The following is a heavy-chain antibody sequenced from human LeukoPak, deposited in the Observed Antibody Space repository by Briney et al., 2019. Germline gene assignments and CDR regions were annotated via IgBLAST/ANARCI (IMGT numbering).Heavy chain of an antibody. D-gene: IGHD3-10*02. V-gene: IGHV3-49*04. CDR1: GFTFGDYA. CDR3: AELGITMIGGV. J-gene: IGHJ6*04. CDR2: IRSKAYGGTA. Sequence: GGSLRLSCTASGFTFGDYAMSWVRQAPGKGLEWVGFIRSKAYGGTAEYAASVKGRFTISRDNAKNSLYLQMNSLRAEDTAVYYCAELGITMIGGVWGKGTTVTISS.